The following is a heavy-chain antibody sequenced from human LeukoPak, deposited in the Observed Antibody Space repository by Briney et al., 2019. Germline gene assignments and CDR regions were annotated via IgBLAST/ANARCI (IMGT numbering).Heavy chain of an antibody. CDR1: GFTFSSYS. J-gene: IGHJ4*02. Sequence: GGSLRLSCAASGFTFSSYSMNWVRQAPGKGLEWVSSISSSSSSYIYYADSVKGRFTISRDNAKNSLYLQMNSLRAEDTAVYYCARDVDYYDSSGYYQRYFDYWGQGTLVTVSS. V-gene: IGHV3-21*01. D-gene: IGHD3-22*01. CDR3: ARDVDYYDSSGYYQRYFDY. CDR2: ISSSSSSYI.